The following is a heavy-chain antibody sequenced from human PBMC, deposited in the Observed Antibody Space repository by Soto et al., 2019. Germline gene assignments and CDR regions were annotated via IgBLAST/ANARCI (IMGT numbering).Heavy chain of an antibody. CDR3: ARDHSYDDILTGYQNNWFDP. D-gene: IGHD3-9*01. Sequence: QVQLQESGPGLVKPSQTLSLTCTVSGGSISSGGYYWSWIRQHPGKGLEWIGYIYYSGSTYYNPSLKSLVTISVDTSKNQFSLKLSSVTAADTAVYYCARDHSYDDILTGYQNNWFDPWGQGTLVTVSS. CDR2: IYYSGST. V-gene: IGHV4-31*01. J-gene: IGHJ5*02. CDR1: GGSISSGGYY.